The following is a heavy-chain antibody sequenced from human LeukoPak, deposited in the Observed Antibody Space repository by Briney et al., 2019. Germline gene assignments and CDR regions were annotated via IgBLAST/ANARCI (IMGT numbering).Heavy chain of an antibody. CDR1: GFTFSSYE. Sequence: GGSLRLSCAASGFTFSSYEMNWVRQAQGKGLEWISAISGRSSNVYYAASVRGRFTISRDNAENSLYLQLNTMRAEDTAVYYCARGFRDTAMFLDYWGQGTLVTVSS. V-gene: IGHV3-48*03. D-gene: IGHD5-18*01. CDR2: ISGRSSNV. J-gene: IGHJ4*02. CDR3: ARGFRDTAMFLDY.